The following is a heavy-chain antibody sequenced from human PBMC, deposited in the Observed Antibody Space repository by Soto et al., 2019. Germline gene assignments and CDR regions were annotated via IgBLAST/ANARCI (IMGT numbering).Heavy chain of an antibody. CDR1: GFTFSSYA. V-gene: IGHV3-23*01. CDR2: ISGSGGST. CDR3: AKDKAIFGVVTYYMDV. J-gene: IGHJ6*03. Sequence: GGSLRLSCAASGFTFSSYAMSWVRQAPGKGLELVSAISGSGGSTYYADSVKGRFTISRDNSKNTLYLQMNSLRAEDTAVYYCAKDKAIFGVVTYYMDVWGKGTTVTVSS. D-gene: IGHD3-3*01.